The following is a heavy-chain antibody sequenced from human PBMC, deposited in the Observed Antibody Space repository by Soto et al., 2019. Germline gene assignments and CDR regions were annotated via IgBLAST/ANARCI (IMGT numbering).Heavy chain of an antibody. Sequence: PGGSLRLSCAASGFTFSSYSMNWVRQAPGKGLEWVSSISSSSSYIYYADSVKGRFTISRDNAKNSLYLQMNSLRAEDTAVYYCARRAGEVLTGSQYYYYYGMDVWGQGTTVTVSS. CDR3: ARRAGEVLTGSQYYYYYGMDV. CDR2: ISSSSSYI. J-gene: IGHJ6*02. V-gene: IGHV3-21*01. CDR1: GFTFSSYS. D-gene: IGHD3-9*01.